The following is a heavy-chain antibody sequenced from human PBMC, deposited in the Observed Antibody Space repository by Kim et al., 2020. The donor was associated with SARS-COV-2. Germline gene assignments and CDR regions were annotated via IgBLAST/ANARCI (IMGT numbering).Heavy chain of an antibody. CDR3: ARRQYSGCYYYFDY. D-gene: IGHD1-26*01. CDR1: GLTLRSYW. V-gene: IGHV3-74*01. J-gene: IGHJ4*02. Sequence: GGSLRLSCAASGLTLRSYWMHWVRQAPGKGLEWVSRINSERSITSYADSVKGRFTISRDNAKNTLYLQMSSLRADDTAVYYCARRQYSGCYYYFDYWGQG. CDR2: INSERSIT.